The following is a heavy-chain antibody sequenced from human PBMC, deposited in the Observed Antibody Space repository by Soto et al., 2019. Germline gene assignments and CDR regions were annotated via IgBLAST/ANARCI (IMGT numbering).Heavy chain of an antibody. CDR3: ARDSRDIAAAGTLADY. J-gene: IGHJ4*02. CDR2: ISSSSYI. D-gene: IGHD6-13*01. V-gene: IGHV3-21*01. Sequence: AASGFTFSSYSMNWVRQAPGKGLEWVSSISSSSYIYYADSVKGRFTISRDNAKNSLYLQMNSLRAEDTAVYYCARDSRDIAAAGTLADYWGQGALVTVSS. CDR1: GFTFSSYS.